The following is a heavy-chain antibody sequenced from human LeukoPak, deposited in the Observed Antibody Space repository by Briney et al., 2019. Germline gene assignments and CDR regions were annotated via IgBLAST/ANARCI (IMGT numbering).Heavy chain of an antibody. J-gene: IGHJ4*02. CDR1: GFTFSDYY. Sequence: GGSLRLSCAASGFTFSDYYMNWIRQPPGKGLEWLSYLSPSANTIYYADSVRGRFTISRDNAKNSMYLHMNNLRPEDTAVYYCARDILTSRWPNFDLWGQGTLVTVSS. V-gene: IGHV3-11*01. CDR2: LSPSANTI. CDR3: ARDILTSRWPNFDL. D-gene: IGHD6-13*01.